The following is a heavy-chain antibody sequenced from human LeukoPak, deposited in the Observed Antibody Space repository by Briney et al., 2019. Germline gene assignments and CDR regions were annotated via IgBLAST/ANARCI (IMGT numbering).Heavy chain of an antibody. D-gene: IGHD6-13*01. CDR3: ARVTAAGTWTFDI. Sequence: ASVKVSCKASGDTFIINDINWVRQATGQGLEWMGWKNPNSGNTGYAQKFQGRVTMTRNTSLSTAYMELTNLRSEDTAVYYCARVTAAGTWTFDIWGQGTTVTVSS. CDR2: KNPNSGNT. J-gene: IGHJ3*02. CDR1: GDTFIIND. V-gene: IGHV1-8*01.